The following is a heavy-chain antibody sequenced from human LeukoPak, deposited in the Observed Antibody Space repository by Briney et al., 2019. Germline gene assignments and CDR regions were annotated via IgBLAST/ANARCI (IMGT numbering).Heavy chain of an antibody. J-gene: IGHJ5*02. CDR3: ARDISDYGDDYWFDP. CDR1: GGSISSYY. Sequence: SETLSLTCTVSGGSISSYYWSWIRQPAGKGLEWIGRIYTNGSTNYNPSLKSRVTMSVDTSKNQFSLKLSSVTAADTAVYYCARDISDYGDDYWFDPWGQGTLVTVSS. D-gene: IGHD4-17*01. CDR2: IYTNGST. V-gene: IGHV4-4*07.